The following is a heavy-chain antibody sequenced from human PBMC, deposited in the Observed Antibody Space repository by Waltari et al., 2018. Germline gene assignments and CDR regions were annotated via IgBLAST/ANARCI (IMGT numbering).Heavy chain of an antibody. CDR3: ARTIAARPGAFDI. D-gene: IGHD6-6*01. J-gene: IGHJ3*02. CDR1: GFTVSSNY. V-gene: IGHV3-53*01. Sequence: EVQLVESGGGLIQPGGSLRLSCAASGFTVSSNYMSGVRQAPGKVLEWVSVIYSGGSTYYADSVKGRFTISRDNSKNTLYLQMNSLRAEDTAVYYCARTIAARPGAFDIWGQGTMVTVSS. CDR2: IYSGGST.